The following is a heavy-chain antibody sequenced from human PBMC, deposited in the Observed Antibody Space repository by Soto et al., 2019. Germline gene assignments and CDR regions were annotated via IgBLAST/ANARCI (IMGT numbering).Heavy chain of an antibody. CDR3: ASDYNWNYVYGDY. V-gene: IGHV3-7*01. D-gene: IGHD1-7*01. Sequence: PGGSLRLSCAASGFTFSSYWMSWVRQAPGKGLEWVANIKQDGSEKYYVDSVKGRFTISRDNAKNSLYLQMNSLRAEDTAVYYCASDYNWNYVYGDYWGQGTLVTVSS. CDR1: GFTFSSYW. CDR2: IKQDGSEK. J-gene: IGHJ4*02.